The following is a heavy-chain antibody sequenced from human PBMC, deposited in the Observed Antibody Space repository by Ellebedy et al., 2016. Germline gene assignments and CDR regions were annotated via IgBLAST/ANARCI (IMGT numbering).Heavy chain of an antibody. D-gene: IGHD1-14*01. Sequence: GGSLRLFCAASGFTFDDYDMHWVRQAPGKGLEWISFINWDGSSTYYAESVRARFTISRDNSKKSLYLQMNSLRDEDTALYYCARDVPSSESGILDYWGQGTLVTVSS. V-gene: IGHV3-43D*04. CDR3: ARDVPSSESGILDY. CDR1: GFTFDDYD. J-gene: IGHJ4*02. CDR2: INWDGSST.